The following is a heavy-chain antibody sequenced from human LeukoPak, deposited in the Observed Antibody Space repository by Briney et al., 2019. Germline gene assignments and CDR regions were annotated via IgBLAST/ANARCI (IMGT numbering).Heavy chain of an antibody. Sequence: GGSLRLSCAASGFTFNNYIMNWVRQAPGKGLEWVSYISSSGSTMYYTDSVKGRFTISRDNAKDSLYLQMNSLRAEDTAVYYCARDPGSGYEEHFDYWGQETLVTVSS. D-gene: IGHD5-12*01. CDR2: ISSSGSTM. CDR1: GFTFNNYI. V-gene: IGHV3-48*04. J-gene: IGHJ4*02. CDR3: ARDPGSGYEEHFDY.